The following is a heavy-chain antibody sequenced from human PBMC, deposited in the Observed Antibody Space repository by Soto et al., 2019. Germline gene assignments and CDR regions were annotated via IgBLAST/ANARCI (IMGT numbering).Heavy chain of an antibody. CDR3: VKSSRTLGDS. J-gene: IGHJ4*02. CDR2: IDTSGGGT. Sequence: EVQLLESGGGLVQPGGSLRLSCAASGLTFSSFAMSWVRQAPGKGLEWVSAIDTSGGGTYYADSVKGRFTISRDNSNNTLYLQMNSLRAEDTAVYYAVKSSRTLGDSWGQGTLVTVSS. CDR1: GLTFSSFA. V-gene: IGHV3-23*01. D-gene: IGHD6-13*01.